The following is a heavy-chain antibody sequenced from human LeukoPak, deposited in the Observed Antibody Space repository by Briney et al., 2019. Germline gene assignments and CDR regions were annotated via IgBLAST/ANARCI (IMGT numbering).Heavy chain of an antibody. J-gene: IGHJ4*02. V-gene: IGHV4-59*01. D-gene: IGHD1-26*01. CDR3: ARGPGSYYELDY. CDR2: IYYSGNT. Sequence: PSETLSLTCTVSGASISSYYWSWIRQPPGKGLEWIAYIYYSGNTNYNPSLKSRVTISVDRSKNQFSLKLSSVTAADTSVYYSARGPGSYYELDYWGQGTLVTVSS. CDR1: GASISSYY.